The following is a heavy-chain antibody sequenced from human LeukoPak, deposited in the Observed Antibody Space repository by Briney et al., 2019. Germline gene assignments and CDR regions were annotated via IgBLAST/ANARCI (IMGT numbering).Heavy chain of an antibody. Sequence: GGSLRLSCVVSGFTFSSYSMNWVRQAPGKGLEWVSYISSSSSTIYYADSVKGRFTISRDNAKNSLYLQMNSLRAEDTAVYYCARESTMVRGTTDVWGRGTTVTVSS. V-gene: IGHV3-48*01. J-gene: IGHJ6*04. D-gene: IGHD3-10*01. CDR1: GFTFSSYS. CDR2: ISSSSSTI. CDR3: ARESTMVRGTTDV.